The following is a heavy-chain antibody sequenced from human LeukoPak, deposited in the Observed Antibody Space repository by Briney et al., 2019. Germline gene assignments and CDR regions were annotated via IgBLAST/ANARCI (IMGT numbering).Heavy chain of an antibody. CDR2: INSDGSTT. CDR3: ARVPSDSFDY. Sequence: GGSLRLSCAASGFTFSSHWMHWVRQAPGKGLVWVSRINSDGSTTTYADSVKGRFTISRDNAKNTLYLQMNSLRAEDTAVYYCARVPSDSFDYWGQGTLVTVSS. V-gene: IGHV3-74*01. CDR1: GFTFSSHW. J-gene: IGHJ4*02.